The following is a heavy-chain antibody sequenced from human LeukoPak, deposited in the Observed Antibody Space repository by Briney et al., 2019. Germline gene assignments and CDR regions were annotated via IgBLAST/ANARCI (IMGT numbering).Heavy chain of an antibody. D-gene: IGHD2-2*01. CDR2: INPNSGGT. V-gene: IGHV1-2*02. Sequence: PGASVKVSCKASGYTFTGYYMHWVRQAPGQGLEWMGWINPNSGGTNYARKFQGRVTMTRDTSISTAYMELSRLRSDDTAVYYCARSPQGHCSSTSCPLTTWGQGTLVTVSS. CDR3: ARSPQGHCSSTSCPLTT. CDR1: GYTFTGYY. J-gene: IGHJ5*02.